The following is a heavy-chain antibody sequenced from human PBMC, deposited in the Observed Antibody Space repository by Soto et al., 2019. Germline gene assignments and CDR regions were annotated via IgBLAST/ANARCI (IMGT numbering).Heavy chain of an antibody. Sequence: GGSLRLSCAASGFTFSSYGMHWVRQAPGKGLEWVAVISYDGSNKYYTDSVKGRFTISRDNSKNTLYLQMNSLRAEDTAVYYCAKDIVVVPAADRVGYYYYGMDVWGQGTTVTVSS. V-gene: IGHV3-30*18. CDR2: ISYDGSNK. J-gene: IGHJ6*02. CDR1: GFTFSSYG. D-gene: IGHD2-2*01. CDR3: AKDIVVVPAADRVGYYYYGMDV.